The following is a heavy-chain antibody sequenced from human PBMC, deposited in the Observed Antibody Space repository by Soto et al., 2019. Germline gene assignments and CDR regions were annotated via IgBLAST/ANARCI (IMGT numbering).Heavy chain of an antibody. V-gene: IGHV3-11*05. CDR3: ARGRGAAADYFDF. Sequence: QVQLVESGGGWVKPGGSLRLSCAVSGFTFSDYYMTWIRQAPGKGLEWVSDISSSTRHTNYADSVKGRFTISRDNAKNSLFLKMNSLRAEDTAVYYCARGRGAAADYFDFWGQGTLVTVSS. J-gene: IGHJ4*02. CDR2: ISSSTRHT. CDR1: GFTFSDYY. D-gene: IGHD1-26*01.